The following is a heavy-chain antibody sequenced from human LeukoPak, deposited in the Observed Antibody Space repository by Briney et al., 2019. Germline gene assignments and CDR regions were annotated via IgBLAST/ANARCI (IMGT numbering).Heavy chain of an antibody. D-gene: IGHD4-23*01. J-gene: IGHJ4*02. V-gene: IGHV1-2*02. CDR3: ASIGGTSLEY. Sequence: ASVKVSCKASGYTFTDHYMHWVRQAPGQGLEWLGWINPNSGVTNYAQTFQGRVTMTRDTSINTAYMEVSRLRSYDTAVYYCASIGGTSLEYWGQGTLVTVSS. CDR1: GYTFTDHY. CDR2: INPNSGVT.